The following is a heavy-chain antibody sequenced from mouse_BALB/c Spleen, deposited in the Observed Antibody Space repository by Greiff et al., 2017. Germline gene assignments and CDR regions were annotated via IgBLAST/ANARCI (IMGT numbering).Heavy chain of an antibody. CDR1: GYTFTSYW. Sequence: QVQLQQPGAELVKPGASVKLSCKASGYTFTSYWMHWVKQRPGQGLEWIGEIDPSDSYTNYNQKFKGKATLTVDKSSSTAYMQLSSLTSEDSAVYYCARNRAGGSSLDYWGQGTTLTVSS. CDR3: ARNRAGGSSLDY. D-gene: IGHD1-1*01. V-gene: IGHV1-69*02. J-gene: IGHJ2*01. CDR2: IDPSDSYT.